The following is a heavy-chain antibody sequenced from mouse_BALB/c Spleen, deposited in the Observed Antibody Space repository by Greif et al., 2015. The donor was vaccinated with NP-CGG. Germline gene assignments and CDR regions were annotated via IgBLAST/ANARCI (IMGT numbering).Heavy chain of an antibody. CDR3: ASYYGNYYAMGY. V-gene: IGHV3-2*02. Sequence: EVKLVESGPGLVKPSQSLSLTCTVTGYSITSDYAWNWIRQFPGNKLEWMGYISYSGSTSYNPSLKSRISITRDTSKNQFFLQLDSVTTEDTATYYCASYYGNYYAMGYWGQGTSVTVSS. CDR1: GYSITSDYA. CDR2: ISYSGST. J-gene: IGHJ4*01. D-gene: IGHD2-1*01.